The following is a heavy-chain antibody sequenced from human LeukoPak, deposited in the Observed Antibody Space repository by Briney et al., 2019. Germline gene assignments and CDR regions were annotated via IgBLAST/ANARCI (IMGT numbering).Heavy chain of an antibody. V-gene: IGHV3-9*01. D-gene: IGHD2-2*01. CDR3: ARVLPYIVVVPAATDY. CDR1: GFTFDDYA. J-gene: IGHJ4*02. CDR2: ISWNSGSI. Sequence: GGSLRLSCAASGFTFDDYAMHWVRQAPGKGLEWVSGISWNSGSIGYADSVKGRFTISRDNAKNSLYLQMNSLRAEDTAVYYCARVLPYIVVVPAATDYWGQGTLVTVSS.